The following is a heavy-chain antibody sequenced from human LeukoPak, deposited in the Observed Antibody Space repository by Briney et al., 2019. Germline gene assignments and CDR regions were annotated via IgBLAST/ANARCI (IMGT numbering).Heavy chain of an antibody. CDR3: AREYYYGSGSYSNDAFDI. V-gene: IGHV1-2*02. CDR1: GYTFTGYY. CDR2: INPNSGGT. Sequence: ASVKVSCKASGYTFTGYYMHWVRQAPGQGLEWMGWINPNSGGTNYAQKFQGRVTMTRDTSISTAYMELSRLRSDDTAVYYCAREYYYGSGSYSNDAFDIWGQGTMVTVSS. J-gene: IGHJ3*02. D-gene: IGHD3-10*01.